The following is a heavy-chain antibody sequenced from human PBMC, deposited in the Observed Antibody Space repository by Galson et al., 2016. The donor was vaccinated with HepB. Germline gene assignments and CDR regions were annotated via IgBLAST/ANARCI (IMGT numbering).Heavy chain of an antibody. J-gene: IGHJ4*02. V-gene: IGHV4-31*03. CDR3: ARVGRLDFWSGFYVPPFDF. Sequence: TLSLTCTVSGGSISSGDYYWGWIRQHPGKGLEWIGYISYSGSTYYNPSLKSRVTISVDTSKNQFSLKLSSVTAADPAVYYCARVGRLDFWSGFYVPPFDFWGQGTLVTVSS. CDR2: ISYSGST. CDR1: GGSISSGDYY. D-gene: IGHD3-3*01.